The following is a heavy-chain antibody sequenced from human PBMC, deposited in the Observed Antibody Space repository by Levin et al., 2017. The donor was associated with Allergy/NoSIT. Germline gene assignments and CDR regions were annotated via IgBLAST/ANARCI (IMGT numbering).Heavy chain of an antibody. CDR2: ISGSGGST. V-gene: IGHV3-23*01. D-gene: IGHD5-12*01. J-gene: IGHJ3*02. CDR3: ATNYGRGYSGYDSLDAFDI. CDR1: GFTFSSYA. Sequence: PGGSLRLSCAASGFTFSSYAMSWVRQAPGKGLEWVSAISGSGGSTYYADSVKGRFTISRDNSKNTLYLQMNSLRAEDTAVYYCATNYGRGYSGYDSLDAFDIWGQGTMVTVSS.